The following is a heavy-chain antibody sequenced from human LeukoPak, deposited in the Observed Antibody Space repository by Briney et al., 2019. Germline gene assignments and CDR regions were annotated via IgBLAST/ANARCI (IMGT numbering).Heavy chain of an antibody. Sequence: PGGSLRLSCAGSGFIFSTYGMHWVRQAPGKGLEWVAFIRNDESNKYYADSVKGRFTISRDYSKNTLYLQMNSLRAEDTAVYYCAKDRDMTTVTGPDYWGQGTLVTVSS. V-gene: IGHV3-30*02. CDR2: IRNDESNK. D-gene: IGHD4-17*01. J-gene: IGHJ4*02. CDR1: GFIFSTYG. CDR3: AKDRDMTTVTGPDY.